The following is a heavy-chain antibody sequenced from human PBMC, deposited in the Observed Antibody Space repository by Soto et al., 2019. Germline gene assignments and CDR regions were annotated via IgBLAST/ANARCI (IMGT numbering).Heavy chain of an antibody. CDR1: GFTFSNAW. Sequence: VGSLRLSCAASGFTFSNAWMSWVRQAPGKGLEWVGRIKSKTDGGTTDYAAPVKGRFTISRDDSKNTLYLQMNSLKTEDTAVYYCTTPYYYDSSGYYYQFDYWGQGTLVTVSS. V-gene: IGHV3-15*01. CDR3: TTPYYYDSSGYYYQFDY. J-gene: IGHJ4*02. D-gene: IGHD3-22*01. CDR2: IKSKTDGGTT.